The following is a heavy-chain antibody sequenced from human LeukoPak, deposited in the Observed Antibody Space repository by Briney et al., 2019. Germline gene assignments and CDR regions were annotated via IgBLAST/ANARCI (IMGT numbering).Heavy chain of an antibody. Sequence: SETLFLTCTVSGGSMSNYIWIWIRQPPGKGLEWIGYTYDSGSTTYNPSLKRRVTISVDTSKNQFSLKLSSVTAADTAVYYCSRSLMAGDYGGIDPWGQGTLVTVSS. J-gene: IGHJ5*02. CDR2: TYDSGST. CDR1: GGSMSNYI. V-gene: IGHV4-59*01. CDR3: SRSLMAGDYGGIDP. D-gene: IGHD4-23*01.